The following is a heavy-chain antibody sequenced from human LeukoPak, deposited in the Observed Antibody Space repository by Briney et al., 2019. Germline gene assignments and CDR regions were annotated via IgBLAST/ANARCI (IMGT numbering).Heavy chain of an antibody. V-gene: IGHV1-2*02. CDR1: GYTFSGYY. D-gene: IGHD3-10*01. CDR2: INPNSGGT. Sequence: EASVKVSCKASGYTFSGYYMHWVRQAPGQGLEWMGWINPNSGGTNYAQKLQGRVTMTTDTSTSTAYMELRSLRSDDTAVYYCARDYYEGRWFGDRGNWFDPWGQGTLVTVSS. J-gene: IGHJ5*02. CDR3: ARDYYEGRWFGDRGNWFDP.